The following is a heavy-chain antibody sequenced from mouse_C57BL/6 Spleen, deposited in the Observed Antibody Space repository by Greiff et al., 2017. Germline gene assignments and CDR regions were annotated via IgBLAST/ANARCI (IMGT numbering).Heavy chain of an antibody. D-gene: IGHD1-1*01. CDR2: ISDGGSYT. CDR1: GFTFSSYA. Sequence: EVQGVESGGGLVKPGGSLKLSCAASGFTFSSYAMSWVRQTPEKRLEWVATISDGGSYTYYPDNVKGRFTISRDNAKNNLYLQMSHLKSEDTAMYYCARDGDYYGSSYVGYFDYWGQGTTRTVSS. CDR3: ARDGDYYGSSYVGYFDY. J-gene: IGHJ2*01. V-gene: IGHV5-4*01.